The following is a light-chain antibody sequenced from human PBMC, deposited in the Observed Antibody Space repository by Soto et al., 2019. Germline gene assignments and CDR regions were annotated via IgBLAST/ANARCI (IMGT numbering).Light chain of an antibody. CDR1: RDIRDF. CDR3: QHYDNLPPSI. CDR2: DAS. Sequence: EIQMTQSPSSLSVSVGDRVTITCQASRDIRDFLNWYQQKPGKAPKLLIFDASNLEEGVPPRFSGSGSGTHFTFSINSLQPADVATSYCQHYDNLPPSIFGQGTKVDIK. J-gene: IGKJ2*01. V-gene: IGKV1-33*01.